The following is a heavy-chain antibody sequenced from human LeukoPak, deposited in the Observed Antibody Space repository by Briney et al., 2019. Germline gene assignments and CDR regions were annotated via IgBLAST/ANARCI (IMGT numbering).Heavy chain of an antibody. CDR2: IKQDGSEK. CDR3: ARDQPESYFDY. Sequence: GGSLRLSCAASGFTFSSYWMSWVRQAPGKGLEWVANIKQDGSEKYYVDSVKGRFTISRDNAKNSLYLQMNGLRAEDTAVYYCARDQPESYFDYWGQGTLVTVSS. J-gene: IGHJ4*02. CDR1: GFTFSSYW. V-gene: IGHV3-7*03.